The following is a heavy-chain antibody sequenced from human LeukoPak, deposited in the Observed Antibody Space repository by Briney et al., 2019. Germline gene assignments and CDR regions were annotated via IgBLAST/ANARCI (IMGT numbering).Heavy chain of an antibody. D-gene: IGHD6-19*01. J-gene: IGHJ4*02. CDR3: ARGDSSGYYYFDY. V-gene: IGHV3-53*01. Sequence: GGSLRLSCAASGFTVSSHYMSWVRQAPGKGLEWVSVIYSGGNTYYADSVKGRFTISRDNSKNTLYLQMNSLRAEDTAVYYCARGDSSGYYYFDYWGQGTLVTVSS. CDR2: IYSGGNT. CDR1: GFTVSSHY.